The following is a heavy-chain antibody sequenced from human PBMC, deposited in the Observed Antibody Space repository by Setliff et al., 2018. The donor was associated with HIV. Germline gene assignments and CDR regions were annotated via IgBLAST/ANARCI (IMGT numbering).Heavy chain of an antibody. CDR3: ARGRLLWSGSYYYYYMDV. Sequence: GGSLRLSCAASGFTFSHAWMRWVRQAPGKGLEWVGRIKSRTEDGTIDYAAPVKGRFIISRDDSRNTLYLQMNSLKTEDTAVYYCARGRLLWSGSYYYYYMDVWGKGTTVTVSS. CDR1: GFTFSHAW. J-gene: IGHJ6*03. CDR2: IKSRTEDGTI. V-gene: IGHV3-15*01. D-gene: IGHD3-10*01.